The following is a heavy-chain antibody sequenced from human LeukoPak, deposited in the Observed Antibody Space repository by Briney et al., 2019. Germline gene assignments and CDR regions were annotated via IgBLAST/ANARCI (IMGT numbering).Heavy chain of an antibody. CDR2: ISYDGSDK. CDR1: GFTFSSFG. D-gene: IGHD1-14*01. CDR3: AKDRNSRQGCDY. Sequence: RGSLRLSCAASGFTFSSFGMHWVRQAPGKGLEWVAVISYDGSDKYYADSVKGRFTISRDNSKNTLYLQMNSLRAEDTAVYYCAKDRNSRQGCDYWGQGTLVTVSS. V-gene: IGHV3-30*18. J-gene: IGHJ4*02.